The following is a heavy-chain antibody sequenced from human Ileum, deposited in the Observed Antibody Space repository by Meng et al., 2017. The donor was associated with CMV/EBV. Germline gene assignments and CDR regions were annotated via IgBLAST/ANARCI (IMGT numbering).Heavy chain of an antibody. Sequence: CGVPGDSIYSPGDYWGRIRRPPGKGLEWFGNIYYNGNTHYNPSLTSRLNISVDMSKNQFSLMLTAVTAADTAVYYCARYFCGYFDYWGQGTLVTVSS. D-gene: IGHD2/OR15-2a*01. V-gene: IGHV4-30-4*01. CDR2: IYYNGNT. CDR1: GDSIYSPGDY. CDR3: ARYFCGYFDY. J-gene: IGHJ4*02.